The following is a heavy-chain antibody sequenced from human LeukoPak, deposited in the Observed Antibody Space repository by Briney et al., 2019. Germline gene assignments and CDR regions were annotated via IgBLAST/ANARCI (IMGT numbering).Heavy chain of an antibody. J-gene: IGHJ3*02. D-gene: IGHD2-15*01. CDR2: IYPGDSDT. Sequence: GESPKISCKGSGYSFTSYWIGWVRQMPGKGLEWMGIIYPGDSDTRYSPSFQGQVTISADKSISTAYLQWSSLKASDTAMYYCARFEDSPLPYWPEGFDIWGQGTMVTVSS. CDR1: GYSFTSYW. V-gene: IGHV5-51*01. CDR3: ARFEDSPLPYWPEGFDI.